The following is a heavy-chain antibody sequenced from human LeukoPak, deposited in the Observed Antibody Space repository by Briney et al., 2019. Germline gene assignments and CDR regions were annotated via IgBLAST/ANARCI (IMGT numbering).Heavy chain of an antibody. CDR2: INHSGST. CDR1: GGSFSGCY. V-gene: IGHV4-34*01. J-gene: IGHJ4*02. CDR3: AQHYYDSSGYSY. D-gene: IGHD3-22*01. Sequence: SETLSLTCAVYGGSFSGCYWSWIRQPPGKGLEWIGEINHSGSTNYNPSLKSRVTIYADTSKNQFSLKLSSVTAADTAVYYCAQHYYDSSGYSYWGQGTLVTVSS.